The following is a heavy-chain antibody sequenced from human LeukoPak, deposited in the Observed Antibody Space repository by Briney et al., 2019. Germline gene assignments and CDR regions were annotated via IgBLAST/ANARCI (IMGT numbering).Heavy chain of an antibody. CDR3: ARHPTRRDVYDHLDY. CDR2: IHYSGST. V-gene: IGHV4-30-4*01. J-gene: IGHJ4*02. CDR1: GCSITSVDYY. D-gene: IGHD5/OR15-5a*01. Sequence: PSQTLSFTGTGPGCSITSVDYYWGWIRQPPGKGLEWIGYIHYSGSTYSNPSLKSRVFISLDTSKSQFSLKLTSVTATDTAVYYCARHPTRRDVYDHLDYWGQGTLVTVSS.